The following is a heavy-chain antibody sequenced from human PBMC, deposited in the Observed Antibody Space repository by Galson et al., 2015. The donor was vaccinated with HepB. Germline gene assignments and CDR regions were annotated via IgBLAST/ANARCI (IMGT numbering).Heavy chain of an antibody. CDR1: GFTFSSYG. CDR3: AREEYSSRGHGMDV. Sequence: SLRLSCAASGFTFSSYGMHWVRQAPGKGLEWVAVIWYDGSNKYYADSVKGRFTISRDNSKNTLYLQMNSLRAEDTAVYYCAREEYSSRGHGMDVWGQGTTVTVSS. V-gene: IGHV3-33*01. J-gene: IGHJ6*02. CDR2: IWYDGSNK. D-gene: IGHD6-13*01.